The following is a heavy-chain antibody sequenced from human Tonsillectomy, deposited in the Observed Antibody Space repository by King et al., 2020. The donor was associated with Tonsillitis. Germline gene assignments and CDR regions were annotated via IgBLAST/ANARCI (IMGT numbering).Heavy chain of an antibody. J-gene: IGHJ3*02. CDR2: IWYDGSNK. Sequence: VQLVESGGGVVQPGRSLRLSCAASGFTFSSYGMHWVRQAPGKGLEWVAVIWYDGSNKYYADSVKGRFTISRDTSKNTLYMQMNSLRAEDTAVYYCARDPPYSGGAFYICGQGTLFTVSS. CDR1: GFTFSSYG. D-gene: IGHD1-26*01. V-gene: IGHV3-33*01. CDR3: ARDPPYSGGAFYI.